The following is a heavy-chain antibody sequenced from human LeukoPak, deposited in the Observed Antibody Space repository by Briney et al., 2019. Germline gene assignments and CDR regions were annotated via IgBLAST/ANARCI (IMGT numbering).Heavy chain of an antibody. CDR3: ARETYGGGIYYYYYYGMDV. V-gene: IGHV4-31*03. D-gene: IGHD4-23*01. CDR2: IYYSGST. J-gene: IGHJ6*02. Sequence: PSQTLSLTCTVSGGSISSGGYYWSWIRQHPGKGLEWIGYIYYSGSTYYNPSLKSRVTISVDTSKNQFSLKLSSVTAADTAVYYCARETYGGGIYYYYYYGMDVWGQGTTVAVSS. CDR1: GGSISSGGYY.